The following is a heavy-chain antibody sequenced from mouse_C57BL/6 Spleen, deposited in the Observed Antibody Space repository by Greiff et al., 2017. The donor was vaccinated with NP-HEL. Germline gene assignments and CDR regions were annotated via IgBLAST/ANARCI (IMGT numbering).Heavy chain of an antibody. J-gene: IGHJ2*01. CDR3: ARQRGDYGGGYFDY. D-gene: IGHD2-4*01. Sequence: EVQRVESGGGLVQPGGSLKLSCAASGFTFSDYYMYWVRQTPEKRLEWVAYISNGGGSTYYPDTVKGRFTISRDNAKNTLYRQMSRLKSEATAMYYCARQRGDYGGGYFDYWGQGTTLTVSS. CDR1: GFTFSDYY. V-gene: IGHV5-12*01. CDR2: ISNGGGST.